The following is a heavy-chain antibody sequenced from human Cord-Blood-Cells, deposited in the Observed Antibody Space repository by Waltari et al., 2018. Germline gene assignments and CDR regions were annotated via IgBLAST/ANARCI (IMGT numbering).Heavy chain of an antibody. V-gene: IGHV5-51*03. CDR3: ARRGIAAAGTADWFDP. D-gene: IGHD6-13*01. CDR2: IYPGDSDT. Sequence: EVQLVQSGAEVKKPGESLKISCKGSGYSFTSYWIGGVRQMPGKGLEWMGIIYPGDSDTRYSPSFQGQVTISADKSISTAYLQWSSLKASDTAMYYCARRGIAAAGTADWFDPWGQGTLVTVSS. J-gene: IGHJ5*02. CDR1: GYSFTSYW.